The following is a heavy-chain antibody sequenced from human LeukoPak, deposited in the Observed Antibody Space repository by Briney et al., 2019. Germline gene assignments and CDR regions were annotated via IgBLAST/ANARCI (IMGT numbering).Heavy chain of an antibody. J-gene: IGHJ5*02. Sequence: PSETLSLTXTVSGGSISSYYWSWIRQPAGKGLEWIGRIYTSGSTNYNPSLKSRVTMSVDTSKNQFSLKLSSVTAADTAVYYCARDHYYGSGSYVCWFDPWGQGTLVTVSS. CDR1: GGSISSYY. CDR3: ARDHYYGSGSYVCWFDP. CDR2: IYTSGST. D-gene: IGHD3-10*01. V-gene: IGHV4-4*07.